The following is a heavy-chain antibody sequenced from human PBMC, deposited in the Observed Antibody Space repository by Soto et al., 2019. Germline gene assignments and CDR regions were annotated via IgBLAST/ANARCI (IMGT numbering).Heavy chain of an antibody. V-gene: IGHV3-48*03. Sequence: EVQLVESGGNLVQPGGSLRLSCAASGFTFSNFEMHWVRQAPGKGLEWVSYINTAGSTKYYAESVKGRFTISRDNARNSLFLQMNSLRAEDTAVYYCARXXXXXXXXXTAYYSYGLXVWGQ. CDR3: ARXXXXXXXXXTAYYSYGLXV. CDR1: GFTFSNFE. CDR2: INTAGSTK. J-gene: IGHJ6*01.